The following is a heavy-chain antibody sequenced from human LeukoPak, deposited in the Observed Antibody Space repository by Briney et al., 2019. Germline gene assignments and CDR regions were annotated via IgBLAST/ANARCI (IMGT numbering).Heavy chain of an antibody. Sequence: SETLSLTCTVSGGSISSGGYYWSWIRQHPGKGLEWIGYIYYSGSTYYNPSLKSRVTISVDTSKYQFSLKLSSVTAADTAVYYCARGEGGYSYALAYWGQGTLVTVSS. V-gene: IGHV4-31*03. CDR2: IYYSGST. J-gene: IGHJ4*02. CDR3: ARGEGGYSYALAY. CDR1: GGSISSGGYY. D-gene: IGHD5-18*01.